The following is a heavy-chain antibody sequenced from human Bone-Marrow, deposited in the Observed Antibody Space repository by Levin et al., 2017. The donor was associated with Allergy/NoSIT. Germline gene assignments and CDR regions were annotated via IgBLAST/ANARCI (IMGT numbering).Heavy chain of an antibody. V-gene: IGHV3-21*01. J-gene: IGHJ4*02. D-gene: IGHD6-13*01. CDR3: ARSLSRAAAGCDY. CDR1: GFTFSSYS. Sequence: GGSLRLSCAASGFTFSSYSMNWVRQAPGKGLEWVSSISSSSSYIYYADSVKGRFTISRDNAKNSLYLQMNSLRAEDTAVYYCARSLSRAAAGCDYWGQGTLVTVSS. CDR2: ISSSSSYI.